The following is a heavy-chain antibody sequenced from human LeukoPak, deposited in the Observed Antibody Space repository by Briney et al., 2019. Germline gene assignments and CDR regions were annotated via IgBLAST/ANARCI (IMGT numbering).Heavy chain of an antibody. V-gene: IGHV1-69*04. CDR1: GYTFTSYG. J-gene: IGHJ6*02. CDR2: IIPILGIA. Sequence: ASVKVSCKASGYTFTSYGISWVRQAPGQGLEWMGRIIPILGIANYAQKFQGRVTITADKSTSTAYMELSSLRSEDTAVYYCARDLVAAAGTGYYYYGMDVWGQGTTVTVSS. CDR3: ARDLVAAAGTGYYYYGMDV. D-gene: IGHD6-13*01.